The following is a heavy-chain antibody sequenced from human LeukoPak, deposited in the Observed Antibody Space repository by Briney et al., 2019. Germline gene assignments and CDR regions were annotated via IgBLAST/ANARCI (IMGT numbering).Heavy chain of an antibody. Sequence: SETLSLTCAVYGGSFSGYYWSWIRQPPGKGLEWIGYIYYSGSTYYNPSLKSRVTISVDTSKNQFSLKLSSVTAADTAVYYCAREVGAGYFDYWGQGTLVTVSS. J-gene: IGHJ4*02. V-gene: IGHV4-34*01. CDR2: IYYSGST. CDR1: GGSFSGYY. CDR3: AREVGAGYFDY. D-gene: IGHD1-26*01.